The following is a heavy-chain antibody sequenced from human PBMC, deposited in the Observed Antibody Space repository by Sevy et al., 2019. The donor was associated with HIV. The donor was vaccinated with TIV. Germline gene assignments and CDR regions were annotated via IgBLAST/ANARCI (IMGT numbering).Heavy chain of an antibody. J-gene: IGHJ6*02. CDR3: ARDHVKDGDLGDYYYYAMDV. D-gene: IGHD4-17*01. Sequence: GGSLRLSCAASGFSISDYYMSWIRQAPGKGPQWISYISSNSDTIYYTDSVKGRFAISRDNAKNSLYLQMSSLRAEDTAIYYCARDHVKDGDLGDYYYYAMDVWGRGTTVTVSS. CDR2: ISSNSDTI. CDR1: GFSISDYY. V-gene: IGHV3-11*01.